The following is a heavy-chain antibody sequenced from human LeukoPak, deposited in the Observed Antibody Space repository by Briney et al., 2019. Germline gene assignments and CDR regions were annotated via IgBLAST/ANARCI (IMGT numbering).Heavy chain of an antibody. Sequence: ASVKVSCKASGYTFTSYYMHWVRQAPGQGLEWMGIINPSGGSTSYAQKFQGRVTMTRDTSTSTVYMELSSLRSEDTAVYYCARLTYYYDSSGYYWFDPWGQGTLVTVSS. CDR1: GYTFTSYY. CDR3: ARLTYYYDSSGYYWFDP. J-gene: IGHJ5*02. CDR2: INPSGGST. V-gene: IGHV1-46*01. D-gene: IGHD3-22*01.